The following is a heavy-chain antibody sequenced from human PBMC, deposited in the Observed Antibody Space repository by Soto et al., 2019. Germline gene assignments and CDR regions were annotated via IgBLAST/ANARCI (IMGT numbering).Heavy chain of an antibody. V-gene: IGHV4-59*11. D-gene: IGHD3-16*01. CDR2: IYKNERT. CDR3: ELAPGGDHWHAYFDY. J-gene: IGHJ4*02. Sequence: QVQLQESGPGLVKPSETLSLTCTVSGGSISNHYWSWIRQPPGKGLEWLGYIYKNERTNYNPSLKSRATISVHKSKNQFSLGLSSVTAADTAVYFCELAPGGDHWHAYFDYWGQGTQVTVSS. CDR1: GGSISNHY.